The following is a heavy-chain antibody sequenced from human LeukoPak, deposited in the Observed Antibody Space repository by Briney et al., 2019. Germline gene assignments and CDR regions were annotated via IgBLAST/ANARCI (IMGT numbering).Heavy chain of an antibody. CDR1: GSGFTFGNFG. V-gene: IGHV3-23*01. Sequence: GGSLRLSCEASGSGFTFGNFGLSWVRQAPGKGLEWLSGISGSGHYTYYADSVKGRFTISRDNSKNIVYIEMNSLRAEHTAVYYCAKDGSWGDYYFYFYMDVWGKGTTVTVSS. CDR2: ISGSGHYT. CDR3: AKDGSWGDYYFYFYMDV. J-gene: IGHJ6*03. D-gene: IGHD3-16*01.